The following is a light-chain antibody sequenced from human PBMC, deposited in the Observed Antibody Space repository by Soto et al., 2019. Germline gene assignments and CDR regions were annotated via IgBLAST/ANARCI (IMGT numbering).Light chain of an antibody. V-gene: IGKV1-39*01. CDR3: QQSSSTPQT. CDR2: VAS. Sequence: DIQMTQSPSSLSASAGDRVTITCRASQSVGTYLSWYQQKQGKAPKLLINVASTLQSGVPSRFSGSGSGTDFTLAISSLQPEDFATYYCQQSSSTPQTFGGGTRVEVK. J-gene: IGKJ4*01. CDR1: QSVGTY.